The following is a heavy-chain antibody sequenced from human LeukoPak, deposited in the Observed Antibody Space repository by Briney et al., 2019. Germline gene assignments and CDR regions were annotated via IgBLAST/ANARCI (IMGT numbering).Heavy chain of an antibody. Sequence: GGSLRLSCAASGFTLSSYAMSWVRQAPGKGLDWVSGISASGERTFYADSVKGRFTISRDKSKNTLYLQMNSLRAEDTARYYCAKWRSGRDMDVWGKGTTVTVSS. CDR2: ISASGERT. CDR3: AKWRSGRDMDV. CDR1: GFTLSSYA. V-gene: IGHV3-23*01. D-gene: IGHD3-3*01. J-gene: IGHJ6*03.